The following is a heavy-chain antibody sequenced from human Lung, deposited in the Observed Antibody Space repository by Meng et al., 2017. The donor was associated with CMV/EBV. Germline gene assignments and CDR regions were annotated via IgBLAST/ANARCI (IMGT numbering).Heavy chain of an antibody. D-gene: IGHD5-12*01. CDR3: ARAYNGYGYFDY. CDR2: IYPGDFDA. V-gene: IGHV5-51*01. CDR1: GYRFTNYW. J-gene: IGHJ4*02. Sequence: SXKGSGYRFTNYWIGWVRQMPGKGLEWMGIIYPGDFDARYSPSFQGQVTISADKSITTAYLQWNSLRASDTGTYYCARAYNGYGYFDYWGQGTLVTVSS.